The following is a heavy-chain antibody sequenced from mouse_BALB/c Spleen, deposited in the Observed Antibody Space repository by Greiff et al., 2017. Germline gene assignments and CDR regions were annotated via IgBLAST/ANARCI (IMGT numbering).Heavy chain of an antibody. J-gene: IGHJ3*01. V-gene: IGHV1-4*02. CDR3: ARTGGFAY. CDR2: INPSSGYT. Sequence: LVESAAELARPGASVKMSCKASGYTFTSYTMHWVKQRPGQGLEWIGYINPSSGYTEYNQKFKDKTTLTADKSSSTAYMQLSSLTSEDSAVYYCARTGGFAYWGQGTLVTVSA. CDR1: GYTFTSYT.